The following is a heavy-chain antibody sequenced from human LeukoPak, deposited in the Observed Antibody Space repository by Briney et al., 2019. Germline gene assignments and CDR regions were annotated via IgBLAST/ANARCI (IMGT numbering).Heavy chain of an antibody. D-gene: IGHD3-16*02. CDR3: ARESRAGYDDVWESYRYTGLDY. CDR2: ISYDGSNK. V-gene: IGHV3-30*03. J-gene: IGHJ4*02. Sequence: GGSLRLSCAASGFTFSSYGMHWVRQAPGKGLEWVAVISYDGSNKYYADSVKGRFTISRDNAKKSLYLQMNSLRAEDTAVYYCARESRAGYDDVWESYRYTGLDYWGQGTLVTVSS. CDR1: GFTFSSYG.